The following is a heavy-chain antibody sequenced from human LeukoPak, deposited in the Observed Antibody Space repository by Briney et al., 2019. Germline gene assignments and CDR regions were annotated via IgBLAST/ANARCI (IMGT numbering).Heavy chain of an antibody. V-gene: IGHV4-34*01. D-gene: IGHD3-3*01. J-gene: IGHJ6*02. CDR2: INHSGST. CDR3: ARVEWSHTYYAMDV. CDR1: GGSFSGYY. Sequence: SETLSLTCAVYGGSFSGYYWSWIRQPPGKGLEWIGEINHSGSTNYNPSLKSRVTISVDTSKNQFSLKLSSVTAADTAVYYCARVEWSHTYYAMDVWGQGTTVTVSS.